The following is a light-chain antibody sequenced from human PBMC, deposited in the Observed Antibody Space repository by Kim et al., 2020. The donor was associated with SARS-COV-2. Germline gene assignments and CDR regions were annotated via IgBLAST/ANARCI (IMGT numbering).Light chain of an antibody. J-gene: IGLJ2*01. V-gene: IGLV3-19*01. CDR2: VED. CDR3: NSRDSNNNVI. CDR1: SLTKYD. Sequence: SSELIQDPAVSVALGQTVRITCQGDSLTKYDVSWYQQKPGQAPVLVISVEDNRPSGIPDRFSGSRSGNTGLLTITGAQAADEADYYCNSRDSNNNVIFGG.